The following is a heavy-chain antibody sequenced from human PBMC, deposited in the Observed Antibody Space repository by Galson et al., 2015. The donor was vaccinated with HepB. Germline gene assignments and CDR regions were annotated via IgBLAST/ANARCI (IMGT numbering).Heavy chain of an antibody. V-gene: IGHV3-33*01. CDR2: IWYDGSNK. D-gene: IGHD2-15*01. CDR3: ARGPRGCSGGSCYLGYYYYGMDV. Sequence: SLRLSCAASGFTFSSYGMHWVRQAPGKGLEWVAVIWYDGSNKYHADSVKGRFTISRDNSKNTLYLQMNSLRAEDTAVYYCARGPRGCSGGSCYLGYYYYGMDVWGQGTTVTVSS. J-gene: IGHJ6*02. CDR1: GFTFSSYG.